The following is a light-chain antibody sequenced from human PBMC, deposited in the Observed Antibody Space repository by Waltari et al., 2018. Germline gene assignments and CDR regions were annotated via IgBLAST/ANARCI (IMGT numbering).Light chain of an antibody. Sequence: QSVLTQPPSVSGAPGQRVTISCTGSSSNIGPGYAVHWYQQLPGTAPKLLIYGNDNRPSGVPDRFSGSKSGTSASLAITGLQAEDEAHYYCQSYDTSLLGVFGGGTKLTVL. J-gene: IGLJ3*02. CDR2: GND. V-gene: IGLV1-40*01. CDR1: SSNIGPGYA. CDR3: QSYDTSLLGV.